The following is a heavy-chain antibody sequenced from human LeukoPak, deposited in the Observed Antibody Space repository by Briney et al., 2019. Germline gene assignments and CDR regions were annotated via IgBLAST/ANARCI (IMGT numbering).Heavy chain of an antibody. CDR3: ATYSSLNRREFQY. CDR1: GFTVSGNY. J-gene: IGHJ1*01. CDR2: VYSGDNT. D-gene: IGHD3-22*01. V-gene: IGHV3-53*01. Sequence: GGSLRLSCAVSGFTVSGNYMNWVRQAPGKGLEWVSVVYSGDNTYYADSVKGRFTISSDISKNTLYLQMNSLRAEDTAVYYCATYSSLNRREFQYWGQGTLLTVSS.